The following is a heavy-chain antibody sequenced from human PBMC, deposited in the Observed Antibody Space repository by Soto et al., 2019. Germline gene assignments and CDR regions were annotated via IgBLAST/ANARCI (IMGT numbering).Heavy chain of an antibody. CDR1: GFTFCRYA. D-gene: IGHD2-8*01. Sequence: AGGALRHSCGGSGFTFCRYANSGGRQAPGKGLEWVSAISGSGGSTYYADSVKGRFTISRDNSKNTLYLQMNSLRAEDTAVYYCAKLVLSWRNDAFDIWGQGTMVTVSS. CDR2: ISGSGGST. CDR3: AKLVLSWRNDAFDI. V-gene: IGHV3-23*01. J-gene: IGHJ3*02.